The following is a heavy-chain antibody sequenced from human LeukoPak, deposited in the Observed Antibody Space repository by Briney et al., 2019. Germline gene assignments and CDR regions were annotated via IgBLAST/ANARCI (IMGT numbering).Heavy chain of an antibody. CDR1: GFTFSSYA. Sequence: LTGGSLRLSCAASGFTFSSYAMSWVRLAPGKGLEWVSAISGSGGSTYYPDSVKGRFTISRDNSKNTLYLQMNNLRAEDTAIYYCAKSTGYSYGYFDYWGQGTLVTVSS. CDR2: ISGSGGST. D-gene: IGHD5-18*01. J-gene: IGHJ4*02. CDR3: AKSTGYSYGYFDY. V-gene: IGHV3-23*01.